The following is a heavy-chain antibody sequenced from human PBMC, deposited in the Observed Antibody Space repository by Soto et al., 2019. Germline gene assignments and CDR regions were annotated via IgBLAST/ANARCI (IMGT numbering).Heavy chain of an antibody. CDR3: ARVYNWIERGLYNWFDP. Sequence: SETLALTCAVYGGSFSGYDWSWIRQPPGKGLEWIGEINHSGSTNYNPSLKSRVTISVDTSKNQFSLKLSSLRSEDTAVYYCARVYNWIERGLYNWFDPWGQGTLVTVSS. J-gene: IGHJ5*02. CDR2: INHSGST. V-gene: IGHV4-34*01. CDR1: GGSFSGYD. D-gene: IGHD1-20*01.